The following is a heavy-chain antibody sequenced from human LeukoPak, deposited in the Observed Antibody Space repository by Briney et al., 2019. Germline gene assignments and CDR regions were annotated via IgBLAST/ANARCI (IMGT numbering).Heavy chain of an antibody. CDR3: ARGGGVVVPDNWFDP. Sequence: ASVKVSCKASGYTFTSYDINWVRQATGQGLEWMGWMNPNSGNTGYAQKFQGRVTMTRNTSISTAYMELSSLRPEDTAVYYCARGGGVVVPDNWFDPWGQGTLVTVSS. CDR1: GYTFTSYD. CDR2: MNPNSGNT. J-gene: IGHJ5*02. D-gene: IGHD2-2*01. V-gene: IGHV1-8*01.